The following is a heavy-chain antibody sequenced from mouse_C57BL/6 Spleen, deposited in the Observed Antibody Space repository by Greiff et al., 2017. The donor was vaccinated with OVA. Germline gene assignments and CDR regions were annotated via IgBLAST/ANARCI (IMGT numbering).Heavy chain of an antibody. CDR3: TRDLLRVLRFAY. CDR2: IDPETGGT. Sequence: VQLQQSGAELVRPGASVTLSCKASGYTFTDYEMHWVKQTPVHGLEWIGAIDPETGGTDYNQKFKGKAILTADKSASTAYMELRSLTSEDSAVYYCTRDLLRVLRFAYWGQGTLVTVSA. J-gene: IGHJ3*01. CDR1: GYTFTDYE. D-gene: IGHD1-1*01. V-gene: IGHV1-15*01.